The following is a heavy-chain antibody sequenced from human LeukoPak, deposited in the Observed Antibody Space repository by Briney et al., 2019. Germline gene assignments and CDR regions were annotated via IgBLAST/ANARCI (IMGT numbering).Heavy chain of an antibody. CDR2: MNPNSGNT. V-gene: IGHV1-8*01. J-gene: IGHJ4*02. CDR3: ARVKIYNWNVAYFDY. CDR1: GYTFTSYD. D-gene: IGHD1-20*01. Sequence: ASVKVSCKASGYTFTSYDINWVRQATGQGLEWMGWMNPNSGNTGYAQKFQGRVTMTRSTSISTAYMELSSLRSEDTAVYYCARVKIYNWNVAYFDYWGQGTLVTVSS.